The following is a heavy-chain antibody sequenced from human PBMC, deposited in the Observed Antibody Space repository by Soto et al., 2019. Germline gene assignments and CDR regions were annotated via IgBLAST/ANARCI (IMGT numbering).Heavy chain of an antibody. Sequence: SQTLSLTCAISGDSVSSNSAAWNWIRQSPSRGLEWLGRTYYRSKWYNDYAVSVKSRITINPDTSKNQFSLQLNSVTPEDTAVYYCARDVGYCTNGVCYRPGYFDYWGQGTLVTVSS. D-gene: IGHD2-8*01. J-gene: IGHJ4*02. CDR1: GDSVSSNSAA. V-gene: IGHV6-1*01. CDR3: ARDVGYCTNGVCYRPGYFDY. CDR2: TYYRSKWYN.